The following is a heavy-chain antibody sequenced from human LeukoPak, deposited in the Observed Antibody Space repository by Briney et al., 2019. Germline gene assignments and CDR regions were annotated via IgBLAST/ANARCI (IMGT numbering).Heavy chain of an antibody. CDR3: ARAREAPANVFPDH. V-gene: IGHV3-7*01. CDR1: GFTFSSYG. J-gene: IGHJ4*02. CDR2: INQDGSEK. D-gene: IGHD2-15*01. Sequence: PGRSLRLSCAASGFTFSSYGMHWVRQAPGKGLEWVANINQDGSEKYYGDSVTGRFTISRDNAENSLFLQMNSLRADDTGVYYCARAREAPANVFPDHWGQGVVVTVPS.